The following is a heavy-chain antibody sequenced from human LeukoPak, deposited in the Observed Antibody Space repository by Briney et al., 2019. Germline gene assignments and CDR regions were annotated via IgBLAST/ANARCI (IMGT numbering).Heavy chain of an antibody. J-gene: IGHJ4*02. Sequence: SETLSLTCAVYGGFFSGYYWSWIRQPPGKGLEWIGEINHSGSTNYNPSLKSRVTISVDTSKNQFSLKLSSVTAADTAVYYCARVGLLWFGELWYWGQGTLVTVSS. CDR2: INHSGST. D-gene: IGHD3-10*01. V-gene: IGHV4-34*01. CDR3: ARVGLLWFGELWY. CDR1: GGFFSGYY.